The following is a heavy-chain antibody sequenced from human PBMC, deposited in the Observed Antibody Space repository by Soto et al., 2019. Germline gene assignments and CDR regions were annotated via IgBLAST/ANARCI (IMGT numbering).Heavy chain of an antibody. D-gene: IGHD3-16*01. CDR1: GGSISDYY. J-gene: IGHJ5*02. Sequence: SETLSLTCTVSGGSISDYYWSWIRQSPGKGLEWIGNIYYSGSTNYNPSLKSRVTISTDTSKNQFSLKLSSVTAADTAVYYCARFEGGWFDPWGQGTLVTVSS. CDR3: ARFEGGWFDP. CDR2: IYYSGST. V-gene: IGHV4-59*01.